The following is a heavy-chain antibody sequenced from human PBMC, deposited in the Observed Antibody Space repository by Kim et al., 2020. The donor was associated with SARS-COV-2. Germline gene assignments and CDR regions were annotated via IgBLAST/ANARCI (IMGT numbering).Heavy chain of an antibody. CDR2: ISGTGTTT. V-gene: IGHV3-23*01. J-gene: IGHJ5*02. CDR3: AKDGSITMPKYNWFDP. Sequence: GGSLRLSCAASGFTFTSYAMSWVRQAPGKGLEWVSSISGTGTTTYYADSVKGRFTISRDNSEKTLYLQMNSLRAEDTAIYYCAKDGSITMPKYNWFDPWG. CDR1: GFTFTSYA. D-gene: IGHD3-10*01.